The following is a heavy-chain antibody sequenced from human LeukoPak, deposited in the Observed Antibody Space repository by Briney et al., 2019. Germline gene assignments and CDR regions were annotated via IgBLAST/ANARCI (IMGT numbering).Heavy chain of an antibody. CDR3: ARGPRAAAGGVGGVYYYYGMDV. D-gene: IGHD6-13*01. CDR1: GGSFSGYY. Sequence: SETLSLTCAVYGGSFSGYYWSWVRQPPGKGLEWIGEIIHSGNSNFNTSLKSRVTISVDTSKNQFSLKLSSVTAADTAVYYCARGPRAAAGGVGGVYYYYGMDVWGQETTVTVSS. CDR2: IIHSGNS. J-gene: IGHJ6*02. V-gene: IGHV4-34*01.